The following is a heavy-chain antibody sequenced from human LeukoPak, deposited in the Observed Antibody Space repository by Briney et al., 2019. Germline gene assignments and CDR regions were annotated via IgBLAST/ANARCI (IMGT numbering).Heavy chain of an antibody. V-gene: IGHV1-18*01. CDR3: ARAQDGYYDILTGYYRDTYYYYGMDV. J-gene: IGHJ6*02. D-gene: IGHD3-9*01. CDR1: GYTFTNYG. Sequence: ASVKVSCKASGYTFTNYGISWVRQAPGQGLEWMGWISAYNGNTNYAQNVQGRVTMTTDTSTSTAYMELRSLRSDDTAVYYCARAQDGYYDILTGYYRDTYYYYGMDVWGQGTTVTVSS. CDR2: ISAYNGNT.